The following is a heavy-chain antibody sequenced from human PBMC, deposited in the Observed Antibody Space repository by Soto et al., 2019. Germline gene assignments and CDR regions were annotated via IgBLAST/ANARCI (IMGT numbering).Heavy chain of an antibody. CDR1: GGTISPYY. CDR3: ARAYGDYVFDY. J-gene: IGHJ4*02. Sequence: SETLSLTCPVSGGTISPYYWSWIRQPPGKGLEWIGYIYYSGSTNYNPSLKSRVTISVDTSKNQFSLKLSSVTAADTAVYYCARAYGDYVFDYWGQGTLVTVSS. CDR2: IYYSGST. D-gene: IGHD4-17*01. V-gene: IGHV4-59*01.